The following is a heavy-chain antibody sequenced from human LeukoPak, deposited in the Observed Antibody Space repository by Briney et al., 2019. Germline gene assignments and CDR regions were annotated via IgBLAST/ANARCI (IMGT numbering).Heavy chain of an antibody. CDR2: IYYSGNT. D-gene: IGHD3-9*01. CDR3: ARHGWTGTDILTGYYGMGAFNI. J-gene: IGHJ3*02. Sequence: PSETLSLTCTDSGGSISSGSYYWGWIRQPPGKGLEWIGSIYYSGNTYYNPSLKSRVTISVDTSNNQFFLKLTSVTAADTAVYYCARHGWTGTDILTGYYGMGAFNIWGQGTMVSVSS. V-gene: IGHV4-39*01. CDR1: GGSISSGSYY.